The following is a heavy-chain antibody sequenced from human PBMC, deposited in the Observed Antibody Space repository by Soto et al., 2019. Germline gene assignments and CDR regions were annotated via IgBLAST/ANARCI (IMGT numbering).Heavy chain of an antibody. CDR1: GYTFTSYG. J-gene: IGHJ6*02. Sequence: QVELVQSGAEVKKPGASVKVSCKASGYTFTSYGISWVRQAPGQGLEWMGWISAYNGNTNYAQKLQXXXXXXXXXXXXXXXXXXXXXXXXXTAVYYXXRVTYYYYGMDVWGQGTTVTVSS. V-gene: IGHV1-18*01. CDR2: ISAYNGNT. D-gene: IGHD3-10*01. CDR3: XRVTYYYYGMDV.